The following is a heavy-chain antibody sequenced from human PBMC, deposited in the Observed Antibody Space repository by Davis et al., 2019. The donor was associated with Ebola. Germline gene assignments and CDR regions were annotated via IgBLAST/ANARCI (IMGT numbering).Heavy chain of an antibody. J-gene: IGHJ4*02. CDR1: GGSISSYY. Sequence: MPSETLSLTCTVSGGSISSYYWSWIRQPPGKGLEWIGYIYYSGSTNYNPSLKSRVTISVDTSKNQFSLKLSSVTAADTAVYYCATSSPQQLAFDYWGQGTLVTVSS. V-gene: IGHV4-59*12. CDR3: ATSSPQQLAFDY. D-gene: IGHD6-13*01. CDR2: IYYSGST.